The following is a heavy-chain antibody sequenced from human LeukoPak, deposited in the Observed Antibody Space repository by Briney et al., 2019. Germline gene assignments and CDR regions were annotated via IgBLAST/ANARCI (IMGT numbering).Heavy chain of an antibody. D-gene: IGHD3-16*01. CDR1: GGSISSNSYY. V-gene: IGHV3-23*01. CDR3: AKDQYIYDAHDAFDL. J-gene: IGHJ3*01. CDR2: ISGSGGST. Sequence: ETLSLTCAVSGGSISSNSYYWGWIRQPPGKGLEWVSAISGSGGSTYYADSVKGRFTISRDTSKNTLYLQMNGLRPEDTALYYCAKDQYIYDAHDAFDLWGQGTMVTVSS.